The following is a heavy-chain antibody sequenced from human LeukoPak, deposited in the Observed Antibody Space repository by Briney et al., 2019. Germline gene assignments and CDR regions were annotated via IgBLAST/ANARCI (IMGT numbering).Heavy chain of an antibody. D-gene: IGHD1-1*01. J-gene: IGHJ4*02. CDR3: ARGSTRSAWGDY. CDR2: IWYDGSNK. Sequence: GGSLRLSCAASGFTFSSYGIHWVRQAPGKGLEWVAVIWYDGSNKYYAESVKGRFTISRDNSKNTLYLQMNSLRAEDTAVYFCARGSTRSAWGDYWGQGTLVTVPS. V-gene: IGHV3-33*01. CDR1: GFTFSSYG.